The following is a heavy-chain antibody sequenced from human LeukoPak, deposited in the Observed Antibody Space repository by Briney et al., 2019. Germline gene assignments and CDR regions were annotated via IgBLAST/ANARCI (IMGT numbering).Heavy chain of an antibody. CDR1: GGSISSGGYY. Sequence: SQTLSLTCTVSGGSISSGGYYWSWIRQHPGKGLEWIGYIHYSGSTYYNPSLKSRVTISVDTSKNQFSLKLSSVTAADTAVYYCARGVVVVTAVHFDYWGQGTLVTVSS. V-gene: IGHV4-31*03. J-gene: IGHJ4*02. CDR2: IHYSGST. D-gene: IGHD2-21*02. CDR3: ARGVVVVTAVHFDY.